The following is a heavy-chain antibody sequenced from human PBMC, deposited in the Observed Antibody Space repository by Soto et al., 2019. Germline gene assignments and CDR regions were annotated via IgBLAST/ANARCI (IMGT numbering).Heavy chain of an antibody. V-gene: IGHV4-31*03. Sequence: TLSLTCTVSGGSISSGGYYWSWIRQHPGKGLEWIGYIYYSGSTYYNPSLKSRVTISVDTSKNQFSLKLSSVTAADTAVYYCARDNPTVVTPTRAFDIWGQGTMVTVSS. CDR2: IYYSGST. CDR3: ARDNPTVVTPTRAFDI. CDR1: GGSISSGGYY. J-gene: IGHJ3*02. D-gene: IGHD4-17*01.